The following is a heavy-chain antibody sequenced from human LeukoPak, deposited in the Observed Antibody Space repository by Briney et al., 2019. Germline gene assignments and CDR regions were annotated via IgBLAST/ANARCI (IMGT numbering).Heavy chain of an antibody. CDR3: ARERAFGIQLWLRAFDI. V-gene: IGHV3-53*01. Sequence: GGSLRLSCAASGFTVSSNYMSWVRQAPGKGLEWVSVIYSDGSTYYGDSVKGRFTISRDNSKNTLYLQMNSLRAEDTAVYYCARERAFGIQLWLRAFDIWGQGTMVTVSS. CDR2: IYSDGST. J-gene: IGHJ3*02. CDR1: GFTVSSNY. D-gene: IGHD5-18*01.